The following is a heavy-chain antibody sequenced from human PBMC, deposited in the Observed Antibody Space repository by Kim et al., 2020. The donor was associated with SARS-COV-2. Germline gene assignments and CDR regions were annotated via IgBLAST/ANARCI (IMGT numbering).Heavy chain of an antibody. J-gene: IGHJ4*02. V-gene: IGHV1-18*01. Sequence: KLQGRVTMTTDTSTSTAYMELRSLRSDDTAVYYCARVYWSGYYWGDYFDYWGQGTLVTVSS. CDR3: ARVYWSGYYWGDYFDY. D-gene: IGHD3-3*01.